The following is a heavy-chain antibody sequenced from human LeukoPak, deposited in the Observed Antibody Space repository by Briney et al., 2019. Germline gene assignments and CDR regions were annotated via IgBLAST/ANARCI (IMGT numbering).Heavy chain of an antibody. J-gene: IGHJ4*02. D-gene: IGHD2-2*01. CDR2: ISYDGSNK. CDR1: GFTFSSYA. CDR3: ARGVPAAIAYYFDY. V-gene: IGHV3-30*01. Sequence: GGSLRLSCAASGFTFSSYAMHWVRQAPGKGLEWVAVISYDGSNKYYADSVKGRFTISRDNSKNTLYLQMNSLRAEDTAVYYCARGVPAAIAYYFDYWGQGTLVTVSS.